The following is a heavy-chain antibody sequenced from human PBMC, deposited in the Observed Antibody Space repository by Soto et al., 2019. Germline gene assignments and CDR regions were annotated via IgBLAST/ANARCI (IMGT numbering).Heavy chain of an antibody. CDR1: GFTFSSYG. D-gene: IGHD6-13*01. V-gene: IGHV3-30*18. Sequence: QVQLVESGGGVVQPGRSLRLSCAASGFTFSSYGMHWVRQAPGKGLEWVAVISYDGRNKYYADSVKGRFTISRDNSKNRQYLQMNSLRAEDTAVYYCANAWGSSRHYCYYGMDVWGQGTTVTVSS. CDR3: ANAWGSSRHYCYYGMDV. CDR2: ISYDGRNK. J-gene: IGHJ6*02.